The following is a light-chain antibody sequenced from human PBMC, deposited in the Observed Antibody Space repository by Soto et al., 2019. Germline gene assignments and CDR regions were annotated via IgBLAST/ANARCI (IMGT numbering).Light chain of an antibody. J-gene: IGLJ2*01. V-gene: IGLV1-47*01. CDR1: TSNIGTGY. CDR3: ATWDGSLSSVV. Sequence: QSVLTQPPSASGTPGQRVTISGSGSTSNIGTGYVYWYQQLPGTAPKLLIYTNNQRPSGVPDRFSGSKSGTSASLAISGLRSEDEADYYCATWDGSLSSVVFGGGTKLTVL. CDR2: TNN.